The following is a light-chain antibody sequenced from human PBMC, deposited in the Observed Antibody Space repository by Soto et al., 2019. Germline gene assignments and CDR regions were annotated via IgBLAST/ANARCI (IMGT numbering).Light chain of an antibody. J-gene: IGKJ5*01. V-gene: IGKV1-13*02. CDR3: QQFDSYPIT. Sequence: IHLTQSPSSLSASVGDRVTITCRASQGISLSLTWYQQRPGKAPKLLIYDASTLAGEVPSRFSVSGSVTDFTLTISSLHPEDFATYFCQQFDSYPITFGQGTRLEL. CDR2: DAS. CDR1: QGISLS.